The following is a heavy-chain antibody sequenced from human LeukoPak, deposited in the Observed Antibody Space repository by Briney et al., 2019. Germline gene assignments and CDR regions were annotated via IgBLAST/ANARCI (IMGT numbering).Heavy chain of an antibody. CDR3: ARGSTTVTTYWFDP. CDR2: IYYSGST. Sequence: SETLSLTCTVSGGSISSGGYYWSWIRQHPGKGLEWIGYIYYSGSTYHNPSLKSRVTISVDTSKNQFSLKLSSVTAADTAVYYCARGSTTVTTYWFDPWGQGTLVTVSS. D-gene: IGHD4-17*01. V-gene: IGHV4-31*03. CDR1: GGSISSGGYY. J-gene: IGHJ5*02.